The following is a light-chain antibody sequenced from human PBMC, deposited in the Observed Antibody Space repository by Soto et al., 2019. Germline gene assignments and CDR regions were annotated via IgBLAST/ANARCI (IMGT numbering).Light chain of an antibody. V-gene: IGKV1-9*01. CDR3: QQLNSYSSLT. J-gene: IGKJ4*01. CDR2: AAS. CDR1: QGISSY. Sequence: DIQMTQAPSTLSASVGDRVTITCRASQGISSYLAWYQQKPGKAPKLLIYAASTLQSGVPSRFSGSGSGTDFTLTIRSLQPEDFATYYCQQLNSYSSLTFGGGTTGDIK.